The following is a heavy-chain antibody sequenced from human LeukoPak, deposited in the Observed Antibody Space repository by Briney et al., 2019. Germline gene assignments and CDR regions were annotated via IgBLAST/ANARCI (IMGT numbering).Heavy chain of an antibody. CDR2: IDHSGST. CDR3: ARYGMAAEGIWWFDP. D-gene: IGHD6-13*01. Sequence: SETLSLTCAVYGGSLNGYYWSWIRQPPGKRLEWIGEIDHSGSTQYNPSLKSRVTISLDTSKKQFSLKLTSLTAADTAFYYCARYGMAAEGIWWFDPWGQGALVTVSS. CDR1: GGSLNGYY. V-gene: IGHV4-34*01. J-gene: IGHJ5*02.